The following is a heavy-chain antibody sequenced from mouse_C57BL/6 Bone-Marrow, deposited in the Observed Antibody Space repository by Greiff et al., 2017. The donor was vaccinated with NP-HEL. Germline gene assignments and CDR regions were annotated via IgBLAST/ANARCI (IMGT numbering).Heavy chain of an antibody. CDR3: ARKYGVMDY. CDR2: IDPSDSYT. CDR1: GYTFTSYW. V-gene: IGHV1-69*01. D-gene: IGHD1-1*01. J-gene: IGHJ4*01. Sequence: VQLQQPGAELVMPGASVKLSCKASGYTFTSYWMHWVKQRPGQGLEWIGEIDPSDSYTNYNQKFKGKSTLTVDKSSSTAYMQLSSLTSEDYAVYYCARKYGVMDYWGQGTSVTVSS.